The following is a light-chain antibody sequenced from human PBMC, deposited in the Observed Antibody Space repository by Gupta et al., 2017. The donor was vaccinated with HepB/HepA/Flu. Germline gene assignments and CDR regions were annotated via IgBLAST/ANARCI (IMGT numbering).Light chain of an antibody. CDR1: RLRNSL. V-gene: IGLV3-19*01. CDR2: GAN. CDR3: RSTDTSKNPWL. J-gene: IGLJ3*02. Sequence: SSELTQDPAVSVALGQTVRITCRGDRLRNSLAHWYQQKAGQAPVLVLDGANSRPSGITDRGSCYRTGNTASCRTXDXPSEEEXDDYCRSTDTSKNPWLFGGGTKLTVL.